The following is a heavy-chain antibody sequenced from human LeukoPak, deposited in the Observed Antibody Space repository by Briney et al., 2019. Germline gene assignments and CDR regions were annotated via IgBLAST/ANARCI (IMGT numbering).Heavy chain of an antibody. Sequence: GGSLRLSCAASGFTFSNAWMSWVRQAPGKGLEWVAFIRYDGSNKYYADSVKGRFTISRDNSKNTLYLQMNSLRAEDTAMYYCAKEPPRGLLEWLLCYFDYWGQGTLVTVSS. J-gene: IGHJ4*02. CDR3: AKEPPRGLLEWLLCYFDY. V-gene: IGHV3-30*02. CDR2: IRYDGSNK. D-gene: IGHD3-3*01. CDR1: GFTFSNAW.